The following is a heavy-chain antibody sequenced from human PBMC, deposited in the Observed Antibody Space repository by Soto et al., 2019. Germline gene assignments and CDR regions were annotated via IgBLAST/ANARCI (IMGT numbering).Heavy chain of an antibody. CDR3: ARVEVRGVMPVDY. D-gene: IGHD3-10*01. CDR1: GGTFSSYT. V-gene: IGHV1-69*02. CDR2: IIPILGIA. Sequence: ASLKVSCKASGGTFSSYTISWVRQAPGQGLEWMGRIIPILGIANYAQKFQGRVTITADRSTSTAYMELSSLRSEDTAVYYCARVEVRGVMPVDYWGQGTLVTVSS. J-gene: IGHJ4*02.